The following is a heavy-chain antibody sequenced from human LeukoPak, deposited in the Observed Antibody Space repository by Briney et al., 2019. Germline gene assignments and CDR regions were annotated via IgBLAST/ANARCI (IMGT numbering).Heavy chain of an antibody. CDR2: IIPIFGTA. D-gene: IGHD1-26*01. Sequence: GSSVKVSFKASGGTFSSYAISWVRQAPGQGLEWVGGIIPIFGTANYAQKFQGRVTITADESTSTAYMELSSLRSEDTAVYYCARVGIVGAPIDYWGQGTLVTVSS. V-gene: IGHV1-69*01. CDR1: GGTFSSYA. J-gene: IGHJ4*02. CDR3: ARVGIVGAPIDY.